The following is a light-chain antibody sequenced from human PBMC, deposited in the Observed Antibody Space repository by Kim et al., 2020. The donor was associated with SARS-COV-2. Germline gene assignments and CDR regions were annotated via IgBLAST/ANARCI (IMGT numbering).Light chain of an antibody. CDR3: QQYVRSPYS. Sequence: LSPGEGATLSCRASQTVGRNYLAWYQQKPGQPPRLLIYGVSSRATGIPDRFSGSGSGTDFSLTISRVEPEDFAVYFCQQYVRSPYSFGQGTKLEI. V-gene: IGKV3-20*01. J-gene: IGKJ2*03. CDR1: QTVGRNY. CDR2: GVS.